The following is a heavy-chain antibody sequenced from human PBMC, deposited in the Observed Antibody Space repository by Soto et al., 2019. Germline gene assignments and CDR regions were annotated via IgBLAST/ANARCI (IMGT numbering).Heavy chain of an antibody. Sequence: ASVKVSCKASGFTFTSSAMQWVRQARGQRLEWIGWIVVGSGNTNYAQKFQERVTITRDMSTSTAYMELSSLRSEDTAVYYCAADRTGTYYFDYWGQGTLVTVSS. CDR3: AADRTGTYYFDY. J-gene: IGHJ4*02. V-gene: IGHV1-58*02. D-gene: IGHD1-7*01. CDR2: IVVGSGNT. CDR1: GFTFTSSA.